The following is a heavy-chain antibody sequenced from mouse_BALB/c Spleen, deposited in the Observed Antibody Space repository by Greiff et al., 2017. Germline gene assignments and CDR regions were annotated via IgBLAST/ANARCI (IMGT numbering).Heavy chain of an antibody. CDR2: INPYNDGT. V-gene: IGHV1-14*01. CDR1: GYTFTSYV. Sequence: VQLKESGPELVKPGASAKMSCKASGYTFTSYVMHWVKQKPGQGLEWIGYINPYNDGTKYNEKFKGKATLTSDKSSSTAYMELSSLTSEDSAVYYCARVFYYGYDYAMDYWGQGTSVTVSS. CDR3: ARVFYYGYDYAMDY. D-gene: IGHD1-2*01. J-gene: IGHJ4*01.